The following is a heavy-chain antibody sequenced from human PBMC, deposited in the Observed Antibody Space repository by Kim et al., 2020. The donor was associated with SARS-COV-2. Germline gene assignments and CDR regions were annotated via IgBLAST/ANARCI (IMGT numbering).Heavy chain of an antibody. V-gene: IGHV6-1*01. CDR3: AREGWLVGFDY. D-gene: IGHD6-19*01. Sequence: NTYAISVKSRINSNPDTAKNQFSLHLKSVTPEDTAVYYCAREGWLVGFDYWGQGTLVTVSS. CDR2: N. J-gene: IGHJ4*02.